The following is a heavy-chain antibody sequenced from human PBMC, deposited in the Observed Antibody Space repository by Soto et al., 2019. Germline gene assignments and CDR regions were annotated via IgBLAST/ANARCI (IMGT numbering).Heavy chain of an antibody. CDR2: ISGGGDET. CDR1: GFTFRNYA. J-gene: IGHJ4*02. CDR3: VKDGQAYNGVWDYFDH. Sequence: EVQLLESEGSLVQPGGSLRISCAASGFTFRNYAMSWVRQPPGKGLEWVSGISGGGDETYNADSVKGRFTISRDNSKNTLYLQMNSLGAEDTAIYYCVKDGQAYNGVWDYFDHWGQGTLITVSS. V-gene: IGHV3-23*01. D-gene: IGHD3-16*01.